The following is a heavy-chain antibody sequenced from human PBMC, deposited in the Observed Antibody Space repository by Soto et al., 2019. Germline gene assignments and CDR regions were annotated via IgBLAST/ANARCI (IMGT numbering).Heavy chain of an antibody. CDR3: ARDFGVVSGAFDI. CDR2: IYYSGST. Sequence: PSETLSLTLTVSGGSISSYYWSWIRQPPGKGLEWIGYIYYSGSTNYNPSLKSRVTISVDTSKNQFSLKLSSVTAADTAVYYCARDFGVVSGAFDIRGQGTMVTVSS. D-gene: IGHD3-3*01. J-gene: IGHJ3*02. V-gene: IGHV4-59*01. CDR1: GGSISSYY.